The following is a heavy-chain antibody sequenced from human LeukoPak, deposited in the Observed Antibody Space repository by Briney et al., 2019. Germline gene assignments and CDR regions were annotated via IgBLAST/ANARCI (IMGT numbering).Heavy chain of an antibody. CDR1: GFTFSSYS. CDR2: ISSSSSYI. Sequence: GGSLRLSCAASGFTFSSYSMNWVRQAPGEGLEWVSSISSSSSYIYYADSVKGRFTISRDNAKNSLYLQMNSLRAEDTAVYYCARGGTVATITEGWFDPWGQGTLVTVSS. CDR3: ARGGTVATITEGWFDP. D-gene: IGHD5-12*01. J-gene: IGHJ5*02. V-gene: IGHV3-21*01.